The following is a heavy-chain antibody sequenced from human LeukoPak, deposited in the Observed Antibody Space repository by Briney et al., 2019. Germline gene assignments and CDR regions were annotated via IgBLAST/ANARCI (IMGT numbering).Heavy chain of an antibody. D-gene: IGHD6-13*01. V-gene: IGHV1-2*02. CDR3: ARSGKQLAKYYYYGMDV. CDR2: INPTKGGT. J-gene: IGHJ6*02. CDR1: GYTFTSYG. Sequence: ASVKVSCKASGYTFTSYGISWVRQAPEQGIEWMGWINPTKGGTNYAQKFQGRVTMTRDTSISTAYMELSRLRSDDTAVYYCARSGKQLAKYYYYGMDVWGQGTTVTVSS.